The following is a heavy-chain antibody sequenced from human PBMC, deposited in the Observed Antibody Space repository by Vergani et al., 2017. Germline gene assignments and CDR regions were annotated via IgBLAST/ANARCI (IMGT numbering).Heavy chain of an antibody. V-gene: IGHV3-23*01. CDR1: GFIFSSYA. Sequence: EVQLLESGGDLVQPGGSLRLSCTASGFIFSSYAMTWVRQAPGKGLEWVSTISSDGGSTYYADSVKGRFTISRDNSKNTLSLQMNSLTAEDTAIYYCARPQETSAYYYGGFDYWGQGILVTVSS. CDR3: ARPQETSAYYYGGFDY. CDR2: ISSDGGST. J-gene: IGHJ4*02. D-gene: IGHD3-22*01.